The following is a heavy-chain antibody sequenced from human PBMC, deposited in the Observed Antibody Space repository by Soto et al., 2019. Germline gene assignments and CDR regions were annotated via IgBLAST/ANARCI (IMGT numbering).Heavy chain of an antibody. D-gene: IGHD6-19*01. CDR3: ARGRLVAGQTGYFDY. CDR1: GGSFSGYY. V-gene: IGHV4-34*01. J-gene: IGHJ4*02. CDR2: INHSGST. Sequence: XESLSLTCAVDGGSFSGYYWSWIRQPPGKGLEWIGEINHSGSTNYNPSLKSRVTISVDTSKNQFSLKLSSVTAADTAVYHCARGRLVAGQTGYFDYWRQGTLVTVSS.